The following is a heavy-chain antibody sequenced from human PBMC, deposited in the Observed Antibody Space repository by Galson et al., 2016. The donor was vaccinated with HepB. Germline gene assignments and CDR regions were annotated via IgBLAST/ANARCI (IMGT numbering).Heavy chain of an antibody. CDR2: LQPDGTGG. D-gene: IGHD3-9*01. CDR1: GFTFRNSW. V-gene: IGHV3-7*01. CDR3: VRDDSFGWYAFDI. Sequence: SLRLSCAASGFTFRNSWMSWVRQAPGKGLEWLAALQPDGTGGDYLNSVKGRFTISRDNAENSLYLEITSLTVEDTAVYYCVRDDSFGWYAFDIWGQGTVVTVSS. J-gene: IGHJ3*02.